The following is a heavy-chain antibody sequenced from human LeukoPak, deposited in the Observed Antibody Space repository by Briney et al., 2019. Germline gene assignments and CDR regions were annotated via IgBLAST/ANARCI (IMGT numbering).Heavy chain of an antibody. CDR3: AKDHAVGLYSILGPLDY. D-gene: IGHD4-11*01. J-gene: IGHJ4*02. CDR2: ISGSGGST. CDR1: GFTFSSYA. Sequence: PGGSLRLSCAASGFTFSSYAMSWVRQAPGKGLEWVSAISGSGGSTYYADSVKGRFTISRDNSKNTLYLQMNSLRAEDTAVYYCAKDHAVGLYSILGPLDYWGQGTLVTVSS. V-gene: IGHV3-23*01.